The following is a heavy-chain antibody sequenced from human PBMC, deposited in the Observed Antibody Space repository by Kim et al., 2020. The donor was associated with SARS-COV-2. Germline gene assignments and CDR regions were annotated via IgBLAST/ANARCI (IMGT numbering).Heavy chain of an antibody. Sequence: GGSLRLSCAASGFTFSSYSMNWVRQAPGKGLEWVSSISSSSSYIYYADSVKGRFTISRDNAKNSLYLQMNSLRAEDTAVYYCARDPGHVNAFDIWGQGTMVTVSS. CDR1: GFTFSSYS. CDR3: ARDPGHVNAFDI. CDR2: ISSSSSYI. V-gene: IGHV3-21*01. J-gene: IGHJ3*02.